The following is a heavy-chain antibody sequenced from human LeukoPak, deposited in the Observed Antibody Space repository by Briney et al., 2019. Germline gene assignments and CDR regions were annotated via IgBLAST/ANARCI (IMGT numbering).Heavy chain of an antibody. V-gene: IGHV3-23*01. Sequence: TGGSLRLSCAASGFTFSSYAMSWVRQAPGKGLEWVSVISGSGGSTYYADSVKGRFTISRDNSKNTLYLQMNSLRAEDTAVYYCAKPVSRGYSYDNFDCWGQGTLVAVSS. J-gene: IGHJ4*02. D-gene: IGHD5-18*01. CDR3: AKPVSRGYSYDNFDC. CDR2: ISGSGGST. CDR1: GFTFSSYA.